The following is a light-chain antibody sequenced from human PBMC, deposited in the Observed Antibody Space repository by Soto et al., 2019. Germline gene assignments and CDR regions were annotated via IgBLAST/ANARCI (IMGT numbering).Light chain of an antibody. Sequence: SYELTQPSSVSVSPGQTARITCSGDVLAKKYARWFQQKPGQAPVLVIYKDSERPSGIPERFSGSSSGTTVTLTISGAQVEDEADYYCYSAADNHWVFGGGTKRTVL. CDR1: VLAKKY. CDR3: YSAADNHWV. V-gene: IGLV3-27*01. J-gene: IGLJ3*02. CDR2: KDS.